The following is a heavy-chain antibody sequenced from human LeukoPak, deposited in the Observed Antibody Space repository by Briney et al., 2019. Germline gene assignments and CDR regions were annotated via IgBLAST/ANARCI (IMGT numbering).Heavy chain of an antibody. V-gene: IGHV4-38-2*02. CDR3: ARELNWRYFDY. D-gene: IGHD1-1*01. J-gene: IGHJ4*02. CDR2: FYHGGST. CDR1: GYSISTGYY. Sequence: KSSETLSLTCTVSGYSISTGYYWDWIRQPPGKGLEWIGTFYHGGSTYYNPSLKSRVTISVDTSKNQFSLNLTSVTAADTAVYYCARELNWRYFDYWGQGTLVTVSS.